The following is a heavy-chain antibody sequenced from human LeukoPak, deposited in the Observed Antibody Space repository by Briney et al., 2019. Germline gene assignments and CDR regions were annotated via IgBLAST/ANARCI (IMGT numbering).Heavy chain of an antibody. D-gene: IGHD6-13*01. Sequence: PGGSLRLSCAASGFTFDDYAMHWVRQAPGKGLKWVSGISWNSGSTGYADSVKGRFTISRDNAKNSLYLQMNSLRAKDTALYYCARAQTPYRSSSLYFDYWGQGTLVTVSS. V-gene: IGHV3-9*01. J-gene: IGHJ4*02. CDR2: ISWNSGST. CDR1: GFTFDDYA. CDR3: ARAQTPYRSSSLYFDY.